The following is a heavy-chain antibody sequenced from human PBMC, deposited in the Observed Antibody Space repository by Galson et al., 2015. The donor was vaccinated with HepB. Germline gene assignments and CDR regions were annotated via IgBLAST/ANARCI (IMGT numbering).Heavy chain of an antibody. V-gene: IGHV3-21*01. D-gene: IGHD5-18*01. Sequence: SLRLSCAASGFTSSTSGMNWVRQAPGKGLEWVSSISSSSGYIHYADSVKGRFTISRDNAKNSLYLQMNSLRAEDTAVYYCAKYSYGSTYFDYWGQGTVVTVSS. CDR2: ISSSSGYI. CDR3: AKYSYGSTYFDY. CDR1: GFTSSTSG. J-gene: IGHJ4*02.